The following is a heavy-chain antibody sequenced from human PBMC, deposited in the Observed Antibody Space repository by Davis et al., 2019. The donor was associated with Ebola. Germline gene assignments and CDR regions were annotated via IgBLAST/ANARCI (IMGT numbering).Heavy chain of an antibody. J-gene: IGHJ4*02. CDR1: GYTFSSYW. Sequence: SCKASGYTFSSYWMHWVRQAPGKGLVWVSRINPDGSFTDYADSVKGRFSISRDSTSNTLYLQMNGLRAEDTAVYYCARSSYQPDYWGQGTLVTVSS. CDR3: ARSSYQPDY. D-gene: IGHD2-2*01. V-gene: IGHV3-74*01. CDR2: INPDGSFT.